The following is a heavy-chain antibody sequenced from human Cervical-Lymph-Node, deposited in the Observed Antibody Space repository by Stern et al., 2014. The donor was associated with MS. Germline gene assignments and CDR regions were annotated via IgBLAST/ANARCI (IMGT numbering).Heavy chain of an antibody. CDR2: INPSGGST. D-gene: IGHD3-3*02. V-gene: IGHV1-46*01. Sequence: VQLVQSGAEVKKPGASVKVSCKASGYTFTNYYMHWVRQAPGQGLEWMGIINPSGGSTTYAQKFQGRVTMTRDTSTSTVYMELSSLRSEDTAVYYCARVSIFGVGASVDFDYWGQGTLVTVSS. CDR1: GYTFTNYY. CDR3: ARVSIFGVGASVDFDY. J-gene: IGHJ4*02.